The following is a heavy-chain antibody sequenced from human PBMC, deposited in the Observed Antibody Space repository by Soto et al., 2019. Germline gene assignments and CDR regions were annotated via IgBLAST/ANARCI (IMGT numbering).Heavy chain of an antibody. D-gene: IGHD3-10*01. V-gene: IGHV3-30*03. J-gene: IGHJ4*02. CDR3: VRDSGWPILNFDS. CDR2: ASYDGSET. Sequence: LRLSCAASGFDFRSYGIHWVRQAPGRGLEWVAAASYDGSETYYADSAKGRFTVSKEISKNTVFLQMNALRHEDTALYFCVRDSGWPILNFDSWGQGTLVTVSS. CDR1: GFDFRSYG.